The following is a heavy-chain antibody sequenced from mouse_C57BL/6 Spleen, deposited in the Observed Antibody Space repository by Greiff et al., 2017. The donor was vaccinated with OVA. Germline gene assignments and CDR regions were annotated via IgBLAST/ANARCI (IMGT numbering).Heavy chain of an antibody. CDR2: IDPSDSYT. D-gene: IGHD1-1*01. V-gene: IGHV1-69*01. J-gene: IGHJ4*01. CDR1: GYTFTSYW. Sequence: VQLQQPGAELVMPGASVKLSCKASGYTFTSYWMHWVKQRPGQGLEWIGEIDPSDSYTNYNQKFKGKSTLTVDKSSSTAYMQLSSLTSEDSAVYYCARYAYYRMDYWGQGTSVTVSS. CDR3: ARYAYYRMDY.